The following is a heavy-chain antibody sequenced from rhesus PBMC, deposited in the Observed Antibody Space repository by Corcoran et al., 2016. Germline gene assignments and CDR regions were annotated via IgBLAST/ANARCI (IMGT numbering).Heavy chain of an antibody. D-gene: IGHD1-7*02. J-gene: IGHJ3*01. CDR3: AHATSTGTGGDAFDF. Sequence: QVQLQESGTGLVKPSETLSLTCAVSGGSFSGYYCGWLCPPQVPGLVCIGYISGSSGSTDYNPSLKRRVTISKDTSKNQLSLKLSSVTAADTAVYYCAHATSTGTGGDAFDFWGQGLRVTVSS. CDR1: GGSFSGYY. V-gene: IGHV4-165*01. CDR2: ISGSSGST.